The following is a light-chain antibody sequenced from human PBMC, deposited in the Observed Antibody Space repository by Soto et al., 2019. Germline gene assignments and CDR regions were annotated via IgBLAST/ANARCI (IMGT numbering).Light chain of an antibody. CDR3: QQYSNWPPIT. CDR1: QSISNN. CDR2: GAT. V-gene: IGKV3-15*01. Sequence: EIVMTQSPATLSVSPGERATLSCRASQSISNNLAWYQQKVGQAPRLLIYGATTRDTGIPARFSGSGSGTEFTLTISSLQSEDFAVYYCQQYSNWPPITFGQGTRLEIK. J-gene: IGKJ5*01.